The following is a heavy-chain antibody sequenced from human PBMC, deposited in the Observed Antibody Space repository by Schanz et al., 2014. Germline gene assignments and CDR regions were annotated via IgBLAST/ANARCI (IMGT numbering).Heavy chain of an antibody. J-gene: IGHJ4*02. Sequence: QVQLQESGPGLVKPSETLSLTCTVSGASISSYYWCWMRQPPGRGLEWIGHIYQAGSINYNPSLGSRVTISGDTTKNQVSLKLSSVSAADTAVYYCATLPEYSYMSWDHWGQGTLVTVSS. CDR1: GASISSYY. CDR3: ATLPEYSYMSWDH. D-gene: IGHD5-18*01. CDR2: IYQAGSI. V-gene: IGHV4-59*01.